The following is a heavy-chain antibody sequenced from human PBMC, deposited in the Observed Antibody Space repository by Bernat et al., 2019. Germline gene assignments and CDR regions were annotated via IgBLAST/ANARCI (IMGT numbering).Heavy chain of an antibody. Sequence: QVQLVESGGGVVQPGRSLRLSCAASGFTFSSYGMHWVRQAPGKGLEWVAVISYDGSNKYYADSVKGRFTISRDNSKNTLYLQMNSLRAEVTAVYYCGDAPSIRSCYSDYWGQGTLVTVSP. CDR1: GFTFSSYG. CDR3: GDAPSIRSCYSDY. CDR2: ISYDGSNK. J-gene: IGHJ4*02. V-gene: IGHV3-30*03. D-gene: IGHD2/OR15-2a*01.